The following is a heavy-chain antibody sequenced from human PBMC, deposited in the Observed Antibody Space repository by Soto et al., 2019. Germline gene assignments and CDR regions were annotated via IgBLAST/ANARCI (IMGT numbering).Heavy chain of an antibody. J-gene: IGHJ4*02. V-gene: IGHV4-61*01. CDR2: IYYSGST. Sequence: SETLSLTCTVSGGSVSSGSYYWSWIRQPPGKGLEWIGYIYYSGSTNYNPSLKSRVAISVDTSKNQFSLKLKSVTAADTAIYYCARRTVNIRTFYSGLKTHCFDYWGQGAPVTVSS. CDR3: ARRTVNIRTFYSGLKTHCFDY. D-gene: IGHD6-19*01. CDR1: GGSVSSGSYY.